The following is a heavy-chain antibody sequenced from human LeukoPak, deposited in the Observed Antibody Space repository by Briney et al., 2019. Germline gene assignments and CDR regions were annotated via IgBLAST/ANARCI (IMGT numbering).Heavy chain of an antibody. CDR2: IYYSGST. D-gene: IGHD6-6*01. CDR1: GGSISSNSYY. J-gene: IGHJ4*02. Sequence: SETLSLTCTVSGGSISSNSYYWGWIRQPPGKGLEWIGSIYYSGSTYYNPSLKSRVTISVDTSKNQFSLKLSSVTAADTAVYYCAREYSSSSYVELWGQGTLVTVSS. V-gene: IGHV4-39*07. CDR3: AREYSSSSYVEL.